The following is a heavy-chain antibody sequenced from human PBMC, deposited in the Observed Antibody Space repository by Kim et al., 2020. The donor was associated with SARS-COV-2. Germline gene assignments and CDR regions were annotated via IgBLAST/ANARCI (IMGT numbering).Heavy chain of an antibody. J-gene: IGHJ4*02. CDR3: ARGTRYSGSYYVGGLDY. D-gene: IGHD1-26*01. CDR1: GYTFTSYA. CDR2: INAGNGNT. Sequence: ASVKVSCKASGYTFTSYAMHWVRQAPGQRLEWMGWINAGNGNTKYSQKLQGRVTITRDTSASTAYMELSSLRSEDTAVYYCARGTRYSGSYYVGGLDYWGQGTLVTVSS. V-gene: IGHV1-3*01.